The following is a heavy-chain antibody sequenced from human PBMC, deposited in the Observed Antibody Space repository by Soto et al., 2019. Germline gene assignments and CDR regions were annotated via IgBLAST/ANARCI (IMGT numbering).Heavy chain of an antibody. Sequence: EVQLLESGGGLVQPGGSLRLSCAASGFTFNNYAMTWVRQAPGKGLEWLSAISGGGDTTSYADSVKGRFTVSRDGSKDTLYLQMSSLGAEDTALYYCAKGRGGSGSLTPRVDFWGQGPLVTVSA. D-gene: IGHD3-10*01. V-gene: IGHV3-23*01. CDR1: GFTFNNYA. CDR2: ISGGGDTT. CDR3: AKGRGGSGSLTPRVDF. J-gene: IGHJ4*02.